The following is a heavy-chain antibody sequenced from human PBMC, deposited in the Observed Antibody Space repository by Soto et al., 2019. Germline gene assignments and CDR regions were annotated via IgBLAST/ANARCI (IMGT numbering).Heavy chain of an antibody. V-gene: IGHV3-49*03. CDR2: IRTAAYGGTT. J-gene: IGHJ3*01. CDR1: GFALSDYP. Sequence: GGSLRLSCTASGFALSDYPMSWFRQAPGKGLEWVAYIRTAAYGGTTGYAASVRDRFTISRHDSESIASLQLNSLKTEHTAVYYFTRPFRLSGDAFDLWGPGTMVTVSS. CDR3: TRPFRLSGDAFDL.